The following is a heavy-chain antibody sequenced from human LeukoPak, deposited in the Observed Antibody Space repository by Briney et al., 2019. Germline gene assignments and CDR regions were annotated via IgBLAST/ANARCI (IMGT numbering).Heavy chain of an antibody. J-gene: IGHJ4*02. V-gene: IGHV1-58*01. CDR2: IVVGSGDT. CDR3: ARDYYGSGSD. CDR1: GFTFTSSA. D-gene: IGHD3-10*01. Sequence: ASVKVSCKASGFTFTSSAVQWVRQARGQRLEWIGWIVVGSGDTKYAPKFQERVTITRDLSTTTAYMELSSLRSEDTAVYYCARDYYGSGSDWGQGTLVTVSS.